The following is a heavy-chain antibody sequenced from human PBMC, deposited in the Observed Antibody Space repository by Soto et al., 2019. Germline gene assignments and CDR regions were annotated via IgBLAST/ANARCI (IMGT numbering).Heavy chain of an antibody. CDR2: TYPGGSDT. CDR3: ARLGSGDAGAATGYYNWFDP. V-gene: IGHV5-51*01. Sequence: GQALKISGKGSGYSSTSYLIGWVRMMPGKASERMAITYPGGSDTTYTPTFQRQLSISADRSIRTPYRQCSCLKASDTAMYYCARLGSGDAGAATGYYNWFDPWGQRTLGTVSS. J-gene: IGHJ5*02. CDR1: GYSSTSYL. D-gene: IGHD5-12*01.